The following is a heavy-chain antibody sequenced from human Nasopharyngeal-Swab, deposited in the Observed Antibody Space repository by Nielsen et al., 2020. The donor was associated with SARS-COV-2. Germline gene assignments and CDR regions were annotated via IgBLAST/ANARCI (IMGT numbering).Heavy chain of an antibody. D-gene: IGHD3-22*01. CDR1: GFTFDDYG. CDR3: ARASFFYDSSGYYPDY. J-gene: IGHJ4*02. CDR2: INWNGGST. Sequence: GGSLRLSCAASGFTFDDYGMSWVRQAPGKGLEWVSGINWNGGSTGYADSVKGRFTISRDNAKNSLYLQMNSLRAEDTALYYCARASFFYDSSGYYPDYWGQGILVTVSS. V-gene: IGHV3-20*04.